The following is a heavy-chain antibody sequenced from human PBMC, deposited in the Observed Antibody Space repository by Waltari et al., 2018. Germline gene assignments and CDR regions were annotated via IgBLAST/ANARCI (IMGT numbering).Heavy chain of an antibody. CDR3: ARGNYGGNSGFDY. V-gene: IGHV1-46*01. CDR2: INPSLGST. J-gene: IGHJ4*02. Sequence: QVQLVQSGAEVKKPGASVKVSCKASGYTFTSYYIHRVRQAPGQGLEWMGIINPSLGSTSYAQKFQGRVTVTRDTSTSAVYMELSSLRSEDTAMYYCARGNYGGNSGFDYWGQGTLVTVSS. D-gene: IGHD4-17*01. CDR1: GYTFTSYY.